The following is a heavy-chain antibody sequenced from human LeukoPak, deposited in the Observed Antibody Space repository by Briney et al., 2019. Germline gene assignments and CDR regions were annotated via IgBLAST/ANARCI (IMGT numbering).Heavy chain of an antibody. V-gene: IGHV1-18*01. CDR2: ISAYNGNT. D-gene: IGHD1-26*01. CDR3: ARGLGGSGSYFLTFDY. Sequence: ASVKVSCKASGYTFTSYSINWVRQAPGQGLEWMGWISAYNGNTKYAQKLQGRVTMTTDTSTSTAYMELRSLRSDDTAVYYCARGLGGSGSYFLTFDYWGQGTLVTVSA. CDR1: GYTFTSYS. J-gene: IGHJ4*02.